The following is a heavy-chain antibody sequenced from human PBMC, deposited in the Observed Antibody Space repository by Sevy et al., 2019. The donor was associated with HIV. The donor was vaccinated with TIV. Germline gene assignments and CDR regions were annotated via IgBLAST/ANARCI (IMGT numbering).Heavy chain of an antibody. J-gene: IGHJ3*02. CDR2: IWFDGSNE. Sequence: GGSLRLSCAASGFTFSTYGMHWVRQAPGKGLEWLAVIWFDGSNEYYADSVKGRFTISRDNAKNSLYLQMNSLRDEDTAVYYCARLSLTYDSSGHPGQGAFDIWGQGTMVTVSS. CDR1: GFTFSTYG. V-gene: IGHV3-33*01. D-gene: IGHD3-22*01. CDR3: ARLSLTYDSSGHPGQGAFDI.